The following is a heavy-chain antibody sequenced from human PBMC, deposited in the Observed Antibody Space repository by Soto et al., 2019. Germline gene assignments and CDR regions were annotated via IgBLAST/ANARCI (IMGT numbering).Heavy chain of an antibody. J-gene: IGHJ5*02. Sequence: ASVKVSCKASGYAFPNNDVSWARHATGQGLEWMGWMNPGSGDTGYAQKFQGRVTMTRDISIATAYMELNSLTSEDTAIYYCARMESFGSLNWFDPWGQGTLVTVSS. CDR3: ARMESFGSLNWFDP. CDR1: GYAFPNND. V-gene: IGHV1-8*01. CDR2: MNPGSGDT. D-gene: IGHD5-18*01.